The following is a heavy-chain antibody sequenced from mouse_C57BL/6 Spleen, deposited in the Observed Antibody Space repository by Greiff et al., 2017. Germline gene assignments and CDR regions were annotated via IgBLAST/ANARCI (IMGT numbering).Heavy chain of an antibody. CDR1: GYNFNGDC. V-gene: IGHV1-9*01. Sequence: QVQLQQSGAELMRPGASVKLSCKATGYNFNGDCMEWVKQRPGHGLEWIGEIFPGSGSTEYDEKFKGKATITADTSSNTAYMQLSSLTTEDTALYYCTTESTLCMDYWGQGTVVTVSA. CDR3: TTESTLCMDY. J-gene: IGHJ4*01. CDR2: IFPGSGST.